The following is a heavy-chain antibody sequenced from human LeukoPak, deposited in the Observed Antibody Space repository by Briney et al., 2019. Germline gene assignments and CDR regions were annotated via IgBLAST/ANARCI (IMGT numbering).Heavy chain of an antibody. Sequence: PGGSLRLSCAASGFSFSAYWMSWVRQAPGKGLEWLANIKTDGSEQYYVDSVKGRFTISRDNAMNSLYLQMNSLRADDTAVYYRAREYCSGGTCYLPGYWGQGTLVTVSS. V-gene: IGHV3-7*04. CDR2: IKTDGSEQ. CDR3: AREYCSGGTCYLPGY. CDR1: GFSFSAYW. J-gene: IGHJ4*02. D-gene: IGHD2-15*01.